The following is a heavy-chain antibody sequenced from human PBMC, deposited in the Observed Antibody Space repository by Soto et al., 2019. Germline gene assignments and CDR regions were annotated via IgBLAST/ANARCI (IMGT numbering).Heavy chain of an antibody. V-gene: IGHV3-74*01. CDR3: ARGNYDILTGYYRGGPWFDP. D-gene: IGHD3-9*01. Sequence: GGSLRLSCAPSGFTFSSYWIHWVRQAPGKGLVWVSRINSDGSGTTYANSVKGRFTTSRDNAKNTLYLQMNSLRAEDTAVYYCARGNYDILTGYYRGGPWFDPWGQGTLVTVSS. CDR1: GFTFSSYW. CDR2: INSDGSGT. J-gene: IGHJ5*02.